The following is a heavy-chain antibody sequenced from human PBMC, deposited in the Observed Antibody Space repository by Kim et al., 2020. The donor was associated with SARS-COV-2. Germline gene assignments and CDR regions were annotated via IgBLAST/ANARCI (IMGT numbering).Heavy chain of an antibody. D-gene: IGHD3-3*01. V-gene: IGHV1-69*13. CDR2: IIPIFGTA. Sequence: SVKVSCKASGGTFSSYAISWVRQAPGQGLEWMGGIIPIFGTANYAQKFQGRVTITADESTSTAYMELSSLRSEDTAVYYCARGSGSDFWSGYYSYFDYWGQGTLVTVSS. J-gene: IGHJ4*02. CDR1: GGTFSSYA. CDR3: ARGSGSDFWSGYYSYFDY.